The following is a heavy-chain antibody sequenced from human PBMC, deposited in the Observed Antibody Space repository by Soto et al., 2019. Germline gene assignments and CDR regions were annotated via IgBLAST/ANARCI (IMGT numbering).Heavy chain of an antibody. Sequence: GGSLXLSCAASGFXFSSYWMHWVRQAPGKGLEWVSSISGSDRTYYADSVRGRFTISRDTSKNTVYLQLNSLRAEDTAVYYCAKDRRYYDTSEAFDIWGQGTMVTVSS. CDR2: ISGSDRT. CDR1: GFXFSSYW. CDR3: AKDRRYYDTSEAFDI. V-gene: IGHV3-23*01. J-gene: IGHJ3*02. D-gene: IGHD3-16*01.